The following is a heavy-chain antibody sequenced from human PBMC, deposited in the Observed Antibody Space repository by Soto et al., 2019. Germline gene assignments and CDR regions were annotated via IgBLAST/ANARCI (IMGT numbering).Heavy chain of an antibody. V-gene: IGHV3-49*04. CDR3: TRDVLYYSYYYGMDV. CDR1: GFTFGDYA. CDR2: IRSKAYGGTT. J-gene: IGHJ6*02. Sequence: GGSLRLSCTASGFTFGDYAMSWVRQAPGKGLEWVGFIRSKAYGGTTEYAASVKGRFTISRDDSKSIAYLQMNSLKTEDTAVYYCTRDVLYYSYYYGMDVWGQGTTVTVSS.